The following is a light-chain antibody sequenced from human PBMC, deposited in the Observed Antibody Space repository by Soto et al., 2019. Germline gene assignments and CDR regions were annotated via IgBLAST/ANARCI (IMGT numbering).Light chain of an antibody. V-gene: IGLV1-40*01. CDR3: QSYDSSLTCVV. CDR1: TSNIGASYG. J-gene: IGLJ2*01. Sequence: QSVLTQPPSVSGAPGQRVTISCTGSTSNIGASYGVHCYQHLPGSAPKLLIYGYSIRPSGVPDRFSGSKSGTSASLAITGLQPEDEADYYCQSYDSSLTCVVFGGATKLTVL. CDR2: GYS.